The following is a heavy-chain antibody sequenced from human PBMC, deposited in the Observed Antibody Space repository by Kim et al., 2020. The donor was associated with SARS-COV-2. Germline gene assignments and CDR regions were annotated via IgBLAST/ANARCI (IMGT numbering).Heavy chain of an antibody. V-gene: IGHV4-4*02. Sequence: SETLSLTCAVSGGSISSSNWWSWVRQPPGKGLEWIGEIYHSGSTNYNPSLKSRVTISVDKSKNQFSLKLSSVTAADTAVYYCARVSRGADYDFWSGYPEYYYYGMDVWGQGTTVTVSS. CDR2: IYHSGST. CDR1: GGSISSSNW. J-gene: IGHJ6*02. D-gene: IGHD3-3*01. CDR3: ARVSRGADYDFWSGYPEYYYYGMDV.